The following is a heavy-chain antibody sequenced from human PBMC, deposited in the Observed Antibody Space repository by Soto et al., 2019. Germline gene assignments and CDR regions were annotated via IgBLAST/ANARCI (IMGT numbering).Heavy chain of an antibody. D-gene: IGHD1-26*01. CDR2: ITPDGTEQ. CDR3: AKRGILGAQGMAYFDL. Sequence: QVQLMESGGGVVQPGRSLRLSCAASGFTFNTYAMHWVRQAPGKGLEWGAVITPDGTEQYYADSVKGRFTISRDNSKNTLYLQMNILGLEEMSIYHCAKRGILGAQGMAYFDLWGRGTLVTVSS. J-gene: IGHJ2*01. V-gene: IGHV3-30*18. CDR1: GFTFNTYA.